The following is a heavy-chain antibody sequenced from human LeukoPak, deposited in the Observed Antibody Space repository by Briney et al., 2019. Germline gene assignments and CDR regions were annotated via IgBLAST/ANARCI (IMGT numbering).Heavy chain of an antibody. Sequence: SETLSLTCTVPGGSISSSSYYWGWIRQPPGKGLEWIGSIYYSGSTYYNPSLKSRVTISVDTSKNQLSLKLSSVTAADTAVYYCARGRIYSSSSFYRFDYWGQGTLVTVSS. D-gene: IGHD6-6*01. J-gene: IGHJ4*02. V-gene: IGHV4-39*01. CDR3: ARGRIYSSSSFYRFDY. CDR2: IYYSGST. CDR1: GGSISSSSYY.